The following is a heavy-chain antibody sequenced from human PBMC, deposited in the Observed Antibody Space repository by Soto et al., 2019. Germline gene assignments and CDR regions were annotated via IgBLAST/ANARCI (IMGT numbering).Heavy chain of an antibody. D-gene: IGHD2-15*01. CDR3: ARSVAILHDAFDI. V-gene: IGHV3-7*01. CDR2: IKQDGSEK. Sequence: EVQLVESGGGLVQPGGSLRLSCAASGFTFSSYWMSWVRQAPGKGLEWVANIKQDGSEKYYVDSVKGRFTISRDNAKNSLYLQMNSLRAEDTAVYYCARSVAILHDAFDIWGQGTMVTVSS. CDR1: GFTFSSYW. J-gene: IGHJ3*02.